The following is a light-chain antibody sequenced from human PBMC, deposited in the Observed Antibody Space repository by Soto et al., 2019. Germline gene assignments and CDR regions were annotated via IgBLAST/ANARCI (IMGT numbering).Light chain of an antibody. CDR3: QQYGSSPFT. CDR2: GAS. Sequence: SPGQRVMLSCRARQSVSSSYLAWYQQKPGQAPRLLIYGASSRATGIPDRFSGSGSGTDFTLTISRLEPEDFAVYYCQQYGSSPFTFGQGTPLEI. V-gene: IGKV3-20*01. J-gene: IGKJ5*01. CDR1: QSVSSSY.